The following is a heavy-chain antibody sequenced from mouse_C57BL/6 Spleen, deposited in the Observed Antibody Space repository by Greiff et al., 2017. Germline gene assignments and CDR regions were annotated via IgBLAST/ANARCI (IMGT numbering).Heavy chain of an antibody. CDR2: IYPGSGST. CDR1: GYTFTSYW. CDR3: ARSRGTTVVALYYFDY. Sequence: VQLQQPGAELVKPGASVKMSCKASGYTFTSYWITWVKQRPGQGLEWIGDIYPGSGSTNYNEKFKSKATLTVDTSSSTAYMQLSSLTSEDSAVYYCARSRGTTVVALYYFDYWGQGTTLTVSS. V-gene: IGHV1-55*01. J-gene: IGHJ2*01. D-gene: IGHD1-1*01.